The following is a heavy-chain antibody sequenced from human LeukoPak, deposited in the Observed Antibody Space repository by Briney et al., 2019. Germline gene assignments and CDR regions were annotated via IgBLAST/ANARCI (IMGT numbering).Heavy chain of an antibody. CDR2: INQNGAEK. CDR3: ARDGTAAGLYFDL. D-gene: IGHD6-13*01. J-gene: IGHJ4*01. CDR1: GFTFSDYW. Sequence: PGGSLRLSCVISGFTFSDYWMNWVRQAPGKGLEWVGSINQNGAEKTYMDSVKGRFTISRDNPRNSLYLQMNSLRAEDTAIYYCARDGTAAGLYFDLWGQGTLVTVSS. V-gene: IGHV3-7*01.